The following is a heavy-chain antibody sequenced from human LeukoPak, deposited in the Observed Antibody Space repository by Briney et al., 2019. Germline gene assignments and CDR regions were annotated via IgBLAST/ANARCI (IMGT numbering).Heavy chain of an antibody. D-gene: IGHD1-7*01. J-gene: IGHJ4*02. CDR3: AREMGWNYGDY. Sequence: TGGSLRLSCAASGFTFSSYAMSWVRQAPGKGLEWVANVKKDGSEKYYVDSVRGRFTISRDNAKNSLYLQMNSLRAEDTAVYYCAREMGWNYGDYWGQGTLVTVSS. V-gene: IGHV3-7*05. CDR2: VKKDGSEK. CDR1: GFTFSSYA.